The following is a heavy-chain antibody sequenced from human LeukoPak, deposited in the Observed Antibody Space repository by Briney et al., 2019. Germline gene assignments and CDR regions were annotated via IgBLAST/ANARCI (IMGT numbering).Heavy chain of an antibody. CDR2: INHIFGTA. V-gene: IGHV1-69*06. Sequence: SVKVSCKASGGTFSSYAISWVRQAPGQGLEWMGGINHIFGTANYAQKFQGRVTITADKSTSTAYMELSSLRSEDTAVYYCARGLRYFDWLFLWGQGTLVTVSS. D-gene: IGHD3-9*01. J-gene: IGHJ5*02. CDR3: ARGLRYFDWLFL. CDR1: GGTFSSYA.